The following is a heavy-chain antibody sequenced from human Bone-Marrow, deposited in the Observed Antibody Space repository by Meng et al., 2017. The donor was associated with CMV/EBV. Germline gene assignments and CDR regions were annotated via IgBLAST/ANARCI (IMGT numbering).Heavy chain of an antibody. CDR2: ISAYNGNT. Sequence: ASVKVSCKASGYTFTSYGISWVRQAPGQGLEWMGWISAYNGNTNYAQKLQGRVTMTTDTSTSTAYMELRSLRSDDTAVYYCARDFLWVTDQYQLPSLGFDYWGQGTLVTVSS. V-gene: IGHV1-18*01. D-gene: IGHD2-2*01. J-gene: IGHJ4*02. CDR1: GYTFTSYG. CDR3: ARDFLWVTDQYQLPSLGFDY.